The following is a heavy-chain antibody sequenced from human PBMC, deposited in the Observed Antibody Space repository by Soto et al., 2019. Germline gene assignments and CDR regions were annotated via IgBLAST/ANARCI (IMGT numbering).Heavy chain of an antibody. V-gene: IGHV3-33*01. J-gene: IGHJ6*02. Sequence: QVQLVESGGGVVQPGTSLRLSCAPSGFTCSSYVMHWVRQAPGKGLEWWAVVHYDGTKKYYADSVRGRFTIARDKSENILYLQMNSLRPDDTAVYFCARETSYDFWSGPHTMDVWGQGTTVTVSS. D-gene: IGHD3-3*01. CDR2: VHYDGTKK. CDR3: ARETSYDFWSGPHTMDV. CDR1: GFTCSSYV.